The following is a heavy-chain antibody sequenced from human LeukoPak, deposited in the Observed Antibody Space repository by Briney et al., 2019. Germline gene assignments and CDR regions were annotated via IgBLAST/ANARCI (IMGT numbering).Heavy chain of an antibody. CDR2: IYYSGST. J-gene: IGHJ4*02. Sequence: PSETLSLTCTVSGGSISSYYWGWIRQPPGKGLEWIGSIYYSGSTYYNPSLKSRVTISVDTSKNQFSLKLSSVTAADTAVYYCASRPTYCSSTSCYGYYFDYWGRGTLVTVSS. CDR3: ASRPTYCSSTSCYGYYFDY. CDR1: GGSISSYY. V-gene: IGHV4-39*01. D-gene: IGHD2-2*01.